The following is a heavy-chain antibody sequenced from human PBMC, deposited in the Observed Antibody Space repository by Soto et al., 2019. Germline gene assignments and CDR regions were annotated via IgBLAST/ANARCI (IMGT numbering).Heavy chain of an antibody. CDR1: GYTFTSYG. CDR3: ARDHRFLNYYYGMDV. J-gene: IGHJ6*02. Sequence: ASVKVSCKASGYTFTSYGISWVRQAPGQGLEWMGWISAYNGNTNYAQKVQGRVTMTTDASMSTAYMELSSLRSEDMAVYYCARDHRFLNYYYGMDVWGQRTTVTVSS. D-gene: IGHD3-10*01. V-gene: IGHV1-18*03. CDR2: ISAYNGNT.